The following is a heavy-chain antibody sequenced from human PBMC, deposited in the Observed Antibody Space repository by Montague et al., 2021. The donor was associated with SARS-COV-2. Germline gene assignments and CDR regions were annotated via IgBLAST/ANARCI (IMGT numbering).Heavy chain of an antibody. Sequence: SETLSLTCTVSSGSISNYYWSWIRQPPGKGLEWIGFISHTESTHXXPSLQSRVTLSKDTSKNQFSLRLTSVTAADTAMYFCARAPIYRSSWYAYFDYWGQGTLVTVSS. CDR2: ISHTEST. CDR3: ARAPIYRSSWYAYFDY. CDR1: SGSISNYY. J-gene: IGHJ4*02. D-gene: IGHD6-13*01. V-gene: IGHV4-59*01.